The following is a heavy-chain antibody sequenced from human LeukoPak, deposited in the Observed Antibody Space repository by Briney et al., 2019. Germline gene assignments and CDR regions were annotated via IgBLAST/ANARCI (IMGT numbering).Heavy chain of an antibody. Sequence: SETLSLTCTVSGGSISSYYWSWIRQPPGKGLEWIGYIYYSGSTNYNPSLKSRVTISVDTSKNQFSLKLSSVTAADTAVYYCARGGAAVVVAATAFDYWGQGTLVTVSS. V-gene: IGHV4-59*01. CDR1: GGSISSYY. D-gene: IGHD2-15*01. CDR3: ARGGAAVVVAATAFDY. CDR2: IYYSGST. J-gene: IGHJ4*02.